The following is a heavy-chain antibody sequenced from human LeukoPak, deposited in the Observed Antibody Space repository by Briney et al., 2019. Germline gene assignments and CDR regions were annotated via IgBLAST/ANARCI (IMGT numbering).Heavy chain of an antibody. D-gene: IGHD3-22*01. V-gene: IGHV3-21*01. CDR3: ARDSKDYYDSSAYPTDY. CDR1: GFTFSTYN. CDR2: ISSGSSYI. J-gene: IGHJ4*02. Sequence: GGSLGLSCAASGFTFSTYNMNWVRQAPGKGLEWVSSISSGSSYIYYADSVKGRFTISRDNAKNSLYLQMKSLRAEDTAVYYCARDSKDYYDSSAYPTDYWGQGTLVTVSS.